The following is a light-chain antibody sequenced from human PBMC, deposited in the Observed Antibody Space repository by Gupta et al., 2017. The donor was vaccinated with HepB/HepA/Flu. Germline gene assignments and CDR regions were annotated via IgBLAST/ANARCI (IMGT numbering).Light chain of an antibody. V-gene: IGLV2-14*03. CDR2: DVS. Sequence: QSALTQPASVSGSPGQSITISCTGTSSDVGGYNYVSWYQQHPGKAPKLMIYDVSNRPSGVSNRFSGSKSGNTASLTIXGXQAEDEXDYYCSSYTSSSTLWVFGGGTKLTVL. CDR3: SSYTSSSTLWV. J-gene: IGLJ3*02. CDR1: SSDVGGYNY.